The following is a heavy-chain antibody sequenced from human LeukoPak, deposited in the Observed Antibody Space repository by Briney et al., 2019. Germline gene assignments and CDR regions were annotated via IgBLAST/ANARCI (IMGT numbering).Heavy chain of an antibody. V-gene: IGHV3-30*03. CDR3: ATSGII. CDR1: GFTFSSYG. CDR2: ISYDGSNK. J-gene: IGHJ4*02. D-gene: IGHD3-10*01. Sequence: GGSLRLSCAASGFTFSSYGMHWVRQAPGKGLEWVAVISYDGSNKYYADSVKGRFTISRDNSKNTRYLQMNSLRAEDTAVYYCATSGIIGGQGTLVTVSS.